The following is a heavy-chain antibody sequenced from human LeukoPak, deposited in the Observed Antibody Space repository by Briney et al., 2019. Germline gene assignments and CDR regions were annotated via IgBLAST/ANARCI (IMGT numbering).Heavy chain of an antibody. CDR3: ARGNYYDRSGLDY. J-gene: IGHJ4*02. V-gene: IGHV3-33*01. D-gene: IGHD3-22*01. CDR2: IWSDGSNK. CDR1: GFIFRNYG. Sequence: PGGSLRLSCAASGFIFRNYGMHWVRQAPGKGLEWVAVIWSDGSNKYYGDSVKGRFTISRDNSQNTLYLQMNSLRAEDTAVYYCARGNYYDRSGLDYWGQGTLVTVSS.